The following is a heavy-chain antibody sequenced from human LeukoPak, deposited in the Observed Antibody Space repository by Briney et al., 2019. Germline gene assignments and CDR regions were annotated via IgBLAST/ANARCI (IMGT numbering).Heavy chain of an antibody. J-gene: IGHJ4*02. CDR3: AGGPSYGPFDY. Sequence: PGGSLRLSCAASGFTVSSNYMSCVRQAPEKGLEWVSVIYSGGGTKYADSVKGIFTISRDSSKNTLYLQMNSLRAEDTAVYYCAGGPSYGPFDYWGQGTLVTVSS. D-gene: IGHD3-10*01. CDR2: IYSGGGT. CDR1: GFTVSSNY. V-gene: IGHV3-66*01.